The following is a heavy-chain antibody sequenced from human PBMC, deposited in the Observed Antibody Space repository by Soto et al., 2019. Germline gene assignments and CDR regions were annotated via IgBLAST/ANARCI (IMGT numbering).Heavy chain of an antibody. V-gene: IGHV3-30-3*01. J-gene: IGHJ6*02. CDR2: ISYDGSNE. CDR1: GFTFSNYA. Sequence: QVQLVESGGGVVQPGRSLRLSCAASGFTFSNYAVHWARQAPGKGLEWVAVISYDGSNEYYADSVKGRFTISRDNSKNTLYLQMNSPRTEDTAVYYCARGANSGSYLGYGMDVWGQGTTVTVSS. CDR3: ARGANSGSYLGYGMDV. D-gene: IGHD1-26*01.